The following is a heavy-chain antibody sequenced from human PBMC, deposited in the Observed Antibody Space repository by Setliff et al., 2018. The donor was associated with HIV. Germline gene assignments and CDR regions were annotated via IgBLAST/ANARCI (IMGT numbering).Heavy chain of an antibody. V-gene: IGHV4-30-4*08. J-gene: IGHJ4*02. D-gene: IGHD5-12*01. Sequence: PSETLSLTCTVSGGSISSGDYYWSWIRQPPGKGLEWIGYIYYSGSTYYNPSLKSRVTISVDTSKNQFSLKLSSVTAADTAVYYCARVRYEGYYFDYWGQGTLVTVSS. CDR1: GGSISSGDYY. CDR2: IYYSGST. CDR3: ARVRYEGYYFDY.